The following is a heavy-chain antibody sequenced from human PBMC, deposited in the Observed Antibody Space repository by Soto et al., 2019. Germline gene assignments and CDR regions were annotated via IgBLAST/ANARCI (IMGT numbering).Heavy chain of an antibody. D-gene: IGHD6-19*01. CDR1: GYTFTGYY. V-gene: IGHV1-2*02. Sequence: ASVKVSCKASGYTFTGYYMHWVRQAPGQGLEWMGWINPNSGGTNYAQKFQGRVTMTRDTSISTAYMELSRLRSDDTAVYYCARVISGRYEANYFDYWGQGTLVTVSS. CDR2: INPNSGGT. J-gene: IGHJ4*02. CDR3: ARVISGRYEANYFDY.